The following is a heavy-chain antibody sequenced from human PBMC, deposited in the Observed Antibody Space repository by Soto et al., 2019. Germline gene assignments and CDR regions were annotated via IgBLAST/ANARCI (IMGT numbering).Heavy chain of an antibody. CDR3: ARGNPFNDFWSEHFASRSPYYYYYYMDV. V-gene: IGHV4-59*01. CDR1: GGSISSYY. Sequence: SETLSLTCTVSGGSISSYYWSWIRQPPGKGLEWIGYIYYSGSTNYNPSLKSRVTISVDTSKNQFSLKLSSVTAADTAVYYCARGNPFNDFWSEHFASRSPYYYYYYMDVWGKGTTVTVSS. CDR2: IYYSGST. D-gene: IGHD3-3*01. J-gene: IGHJ6*03.